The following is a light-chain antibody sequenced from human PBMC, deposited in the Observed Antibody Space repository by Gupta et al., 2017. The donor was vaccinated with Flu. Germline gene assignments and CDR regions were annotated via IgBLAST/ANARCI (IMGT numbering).Light chain of an antibody. CDR3: QKYNSAPPLT. Sequence: DLQMTLSPSSLSASVGARVTITCRASQGISNYLALYQQQPGKVPKLLIYAASTLQSGVPSRCSGSGSGTDFTLTISSLQPEDVATYYCQKYNSAPPLTFGGGTKVEIK. CDR1: QGISNY. CDR2: AAS. V-gene: IGKV1-27*01. J-gene: IGKJ4*01.